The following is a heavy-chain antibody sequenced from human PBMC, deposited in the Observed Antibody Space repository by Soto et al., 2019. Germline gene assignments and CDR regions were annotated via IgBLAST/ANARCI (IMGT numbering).Heavy chain of an antibody. J-gene: IGHJ4*02. CDR1: GGSISSGGYY. Sequence: SETLSLTCTVSGGSISSGGYYWSWIRQHPGKGLEWIGYIYHSGTTYYNPSLKSRVTISVDTSKNQFSLKLTSVTAADTAVYFCARLFRDVYNDVEYWGQGALVTVSS. D-gene: IGHD3-3*01. CDR3: ARLFRDVYNDVEY. CDR2: IYHSGTT. V-gene: IGHV4-31*03.